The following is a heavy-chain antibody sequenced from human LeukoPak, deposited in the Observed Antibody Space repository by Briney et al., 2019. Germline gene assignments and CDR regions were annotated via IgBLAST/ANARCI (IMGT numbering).Heavy chain of an antibody. V-gene: IGHV4-39*07. Sequence: SETLSLTCTVSGDSIRSSSYYWGWIRQPPGKGLEWIGSIYYSGSTYYNPSLKSRVTISVDTSKNQFSLKLSSVTAADTAVYYCARDQGTAMVSYYYMDVWGKGTTVTVSS. D-gene: IGHD5-18*01. CDR3: ARDQGTAMVSYYYMDV. CDR1: GDSIRSSSYY. J-gene: IGHJ6*03. CDR2: IYYSGST.